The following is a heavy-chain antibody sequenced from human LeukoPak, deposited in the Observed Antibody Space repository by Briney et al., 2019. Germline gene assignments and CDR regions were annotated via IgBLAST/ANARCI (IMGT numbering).Heavy chain of an antibody. CDR2: IYYSGST. D-gene: IGHD6-13*01. CDR3: ARAGYSSSWYLDYYYYYMDV. Sequence: SETLSLTCTVSGGSISSSSYYWGWIRQPPGKGLEWIGSIYYSGSTYYNPSLKSRVTISVDTSKNQFSLKLSSVTAADTAVYYCARAGYSSSWYLDYYYYYMDVWGKGTTVTVSS. V-gene: IGHV4-39*07. J-gene: IGHJ6*03. CDR1: GGSISSSSYY.